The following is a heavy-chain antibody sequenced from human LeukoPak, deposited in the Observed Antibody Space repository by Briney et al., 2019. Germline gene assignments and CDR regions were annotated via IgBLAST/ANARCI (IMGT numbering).Heavy chain of an antibody. Sequence: PGGSLRLSCAASGFTFSSYAMNWVRQAPGKGLEWVSAISGGGGTTYYADSVKGRFTISRDNSKNTLYLQMNSLRAEDTAVYYCARDRQGRTYYFDYWGQGTLVTVSS. CDR1: GFTFSSYA. CDR3: ARDRQGRTYYFDY. CDR2: ISGGGGTT. J-gene: IGHJ4*02. V-gene: IGHV3-23*01.